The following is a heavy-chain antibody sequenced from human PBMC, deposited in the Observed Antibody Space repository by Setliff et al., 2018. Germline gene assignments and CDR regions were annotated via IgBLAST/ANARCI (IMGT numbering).Heavy chain of an antibody. V-gene: IGHV4-39*07. D-gene: IGHD6-19*01. CDR1: GASISTTYYY. CDR2: IYQNGIT. Sequence: PSETLSLTCSVSGASISTTYYYWDWIRQSPEKGLEWIGTIYQNGITYYNPSLKSRITISIYKSKNQSSLNLNSVTVADTAVYYCVRTDYSDGRYSMDVWGKGTTVTVSS. J-gene: IGHJ6*03. CDR3: VRTDYSDGRYSMDV.